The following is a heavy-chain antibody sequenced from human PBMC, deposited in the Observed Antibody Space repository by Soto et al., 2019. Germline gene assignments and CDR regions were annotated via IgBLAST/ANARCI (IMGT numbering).Heavy chain of an antibody. Sequence: SVKVSCKASGGTFSSYTISWVRQAPGQGLEWMGRIVPILGIANYAQKFQGRVTITADKSTSTAYMELNSLRAEDTAVYYCARGQIQENYYYYGMDVWGQGTTVTVSS. CDR2: IVPILGIA. V-gene: IGHV1-69*02. J-gene: IGHJ6*02. CDR3: ARGQIQENYYYYGMDV. CDR1: GGTFSSYT. D-gene: IGHD5-18*01.